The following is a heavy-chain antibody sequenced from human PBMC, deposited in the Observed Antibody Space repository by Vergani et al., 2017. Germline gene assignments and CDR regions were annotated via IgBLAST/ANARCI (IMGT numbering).Heavy chain of an antibody. CDR1: GYTFTGYY. D-gene: IGHD5-18*01. CDR2: INPNSGGT. V-gene: IGHV1-2*02. Sequence: QVQLVQSGAEVKKPGASVKVSCKASGYTFTGYYMHWVRQAPGQGLEWMGWINPNSGGTNYAQKFQGRVTMTRDTSISPAYMELSRLRADNTAVYYWARVSLGYSYGSIYFDYWGQGTLVTVSS. CDR3: ARVSLGYSYGSIYFDY. J-gene: IGHJ4*02.